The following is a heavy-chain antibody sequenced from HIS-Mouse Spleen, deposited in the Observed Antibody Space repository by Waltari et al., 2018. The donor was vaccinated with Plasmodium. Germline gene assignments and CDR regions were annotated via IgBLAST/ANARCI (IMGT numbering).Heavy chain of an antibody. CDR1: GGHISSSSYY. V-gene: IGHV4-39*01. Sequence: QLQLQESGPGLVKPSETLSLTCTVSGGHISSSSYYWGWIRQPPGKGLEWIGSIYYSGSTYYNPSLKSRVTISVDTSKNQFSLKLSSVTAADTAVYYCARQRSADWYFDLWGRGTLVTVSS. CDR2: IYYSGST. J-gene: IGHJ2*01. CDR3: ARQRSADWYFDL.